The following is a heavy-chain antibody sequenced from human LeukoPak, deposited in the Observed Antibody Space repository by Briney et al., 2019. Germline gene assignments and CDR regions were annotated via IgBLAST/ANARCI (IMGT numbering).Heavy chain of an antibody. CDR1: GFTFSNYA. D-gene: IGHD2-15*01. CDR3: AREGSAVVAATPCY. Sequence: PGGSLRLSCAASGFTFSNYAMSWVRQAPGKGLEWVSAISGSGGTTYYADSVKGRFTISRDNSKDTLFLQMNSLRAEDTALYYCAREGSAVVAATPCYWGQGTLVTVSS. CDR2: ISGSGGTT. J-gene: IGHJ4*02. V-gene: IGHV3-23*01.